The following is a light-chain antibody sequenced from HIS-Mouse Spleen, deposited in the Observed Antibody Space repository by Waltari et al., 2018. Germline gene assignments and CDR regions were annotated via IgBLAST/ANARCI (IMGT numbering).Light chain of an antibody. V-gene: IGKV1-13*02. Sequence: AIQLTQSPSSLSASVGDRVTITCRASQGISRAFAWYQQKPGKAPKRLIYDAPSLESGVPSRFSGSGSGTDFTLTISSLQPEDFATYYCQQFNSYPITFGQGTRLEIK. CDR3: QQFNSYPIT. CDR2: DAP. J-gene: IGKJ5*01. CDR1: QGISRA.